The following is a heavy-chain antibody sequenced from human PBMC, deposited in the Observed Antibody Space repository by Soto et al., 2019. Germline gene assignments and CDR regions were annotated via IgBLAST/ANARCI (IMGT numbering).Heavy chain of an antibody. J-gene: IGHJ6*02. CDR2: IIPRSATS. CDR1: GYTFTSYY. V-gene: IGHV1-46*01. CDR3: ARALLYCSGGSCYYYGMDV. D-gene: IGHD2-15*01. Sequence: GASVKVSCKASGYTFTSYYMHCVRQAPGQGLEWMGIIIPRSATSNYAQKFQGRVTITADKSTSTAYMELSSLRSEDTAVYYCARALLYCSGGSCYYYGMDVWGQGTTVTVSS.